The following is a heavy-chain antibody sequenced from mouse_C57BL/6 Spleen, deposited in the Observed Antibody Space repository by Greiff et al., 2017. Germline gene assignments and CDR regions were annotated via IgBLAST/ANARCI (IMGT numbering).Heavy chain of an antibody. CDR1: GYTFTSYW. CDR2: IYPGSGST. CDR3: ASEGDYGTSWFAY. V-gene: IGHV1-55*01. D-gene: IGHD1-1*01. J-gene: IGHJ3*01. Sequence: QVQLQQPGAELVKPGASVKMSCKASGYTFTSYWITWVKQRPGQGLEWIGDIYPGSGSTNYNEKFKSKATLTVDTSSSTAYMQLSSLTSEDSAVYYCASEGDYGTSWFAYWGQGTLVTVSA.